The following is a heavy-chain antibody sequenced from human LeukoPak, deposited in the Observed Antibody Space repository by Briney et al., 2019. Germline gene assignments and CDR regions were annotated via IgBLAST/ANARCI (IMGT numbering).Heavy chain of an antibody. J-gene: IGHJ4*02. CDR3: ARERGSSWSLDY. Sequence: SETLSLTCTVSIGSMNNYYWSWLRQPAGKGLESIGRIYSCGSTNYNPSLESPVTMSVDTTKNQFSMKLSSVTAADTAVYYCARERGSSWSLDYWGQGTLVTVSS. D-gene: IGHD6-13*01. V-gene: IGHV4-4*07. CDR2: IYSCGST. CDR1: IGSMNNYY.